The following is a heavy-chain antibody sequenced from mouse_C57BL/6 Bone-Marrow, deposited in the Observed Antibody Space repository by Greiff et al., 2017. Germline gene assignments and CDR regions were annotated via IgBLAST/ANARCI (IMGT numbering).Heavy chain of an antibody. Sequence: VQLQQPGPGLVQPSQSLSITCTVSGFSLTSYGVHWVRQSPGKGLEWLGVIRGGGSTAYNAAFISRLSISKDNTKSRVFLKMKSLQADDTSIYYCAIPEPHYGGQGTTLTFSS. CDR2: IRGGGST. V-gene: IGHV2-2*01. CDR3: AIPEPHY. CDR1: GFSLTSYG. J-gene: IGHJ2*01.